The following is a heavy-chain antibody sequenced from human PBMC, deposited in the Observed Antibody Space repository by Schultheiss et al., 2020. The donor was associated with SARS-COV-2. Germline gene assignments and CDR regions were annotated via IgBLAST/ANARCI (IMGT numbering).Heavy chain of an antibody. D-gene: IGHD2-2*01. Sequence: SETLSLTCTVSGGSISSSSFHWGWIRQPPGKGLEWIGEINHSGSTNYNPSLKSRVTISVDTSKNQFSLKLSSVTAADTAVYYCARLPVNTSRFIYYYYYMDVWGKGTTVTVSS. J-gene: IGHJ6*03. CDR1: GGSISSSSFH. CDR2: INHSGST. V-gene: IGHV4-39*07. CDR3: ARLPVNTSRFIYYYYYMDV.